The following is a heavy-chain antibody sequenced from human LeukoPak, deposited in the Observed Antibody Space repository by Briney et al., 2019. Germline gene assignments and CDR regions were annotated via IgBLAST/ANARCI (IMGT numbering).Heavy chain of an antibody. CDR1: GFTFSSYW. J-gene: IGHJ4*02. CDR2: IKQDGSEK. Sequence: GGSLRLSCAASGFTFSSYWMRWVRQAPGKGLEWVANIKQDGSEKYYVDSVKGRFTISQYTAKSSLSLQMNSLRLEDTAVYYCARYRYYSSGSYPRADYWGQGSLVTVSS. V-gene: IGHV3-7*04. D-gene: IGHD3-10*01. CDR3: ARYRYYSSGSYPRADY.